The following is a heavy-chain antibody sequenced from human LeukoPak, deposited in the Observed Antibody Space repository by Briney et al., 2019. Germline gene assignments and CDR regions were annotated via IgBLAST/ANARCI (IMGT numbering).Heavy chain of an antibody. CDR1: GYTFTGYY. J-gene: IGHJ4*02. CDR3: ERELGNGGSGFDY. CDR2: INPNSGGT. D-gene: IGHD3-10*01. Sequence: ASVKVSCKASGYTFTGYYMHWVRQAPGQGLEWMGWINPNSGGTNYAQKFQGRVTMTRDTSISTAYMELSRLRSDDTAVYYCERELGNGGSGFDYWGQGTLVTVSS. V-gene: IGHV1-2*02.